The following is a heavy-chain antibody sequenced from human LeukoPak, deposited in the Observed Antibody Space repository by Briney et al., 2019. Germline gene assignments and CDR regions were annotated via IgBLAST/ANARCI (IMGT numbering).Heavy chain of an antibody. CDR2: IYTSGST. V-gene: IGHV4-4*07. CDR1: GGSISSYY. D-gene: IGHD3-22*01. J-gene: IGHJ4*02. CDR3: ARGRGYYDSSGYYYLYYFDY. Sequence: SETLSLTCTVSGGSISSYYWSWIRQPAGKGLEWIGRIYTSGSTNYNPSLKSRVTMSVDTSKNQFSLKLSSVTAADTAVYYCARGRGYYDSSGYYYLYYFDYWGQGTLVTVSS.